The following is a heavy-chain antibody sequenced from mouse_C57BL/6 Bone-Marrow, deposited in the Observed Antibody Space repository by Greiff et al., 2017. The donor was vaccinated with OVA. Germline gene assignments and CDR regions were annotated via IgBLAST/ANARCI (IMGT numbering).Heavy chain of an antibody. D-gene: IGHD2-5*01. V-gene: IGHV1-15*01. CDR1: GYTFTDYE. J-gene: IGHJ4*01. CDR2: IDPETGGT. CDR3: TRGNSNYNSMDD. Sequence: VKVVESGAELVRPGASVTLSCKASGYTFTDYEMHWVKQTPVHGLEWIGAIDPETGGTAYNQKFKGKAILSADKSSSTGYMELRSLTSEDSSVYYFTRGNSNYNSMDDWGQGTSDTGSS.